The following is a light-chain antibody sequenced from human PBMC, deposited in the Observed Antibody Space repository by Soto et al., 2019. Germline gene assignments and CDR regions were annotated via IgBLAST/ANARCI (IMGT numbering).Light chain of an antibody. CDR3: QQYNSYWT. CDR1: QSINSY. J-gene: IGKJ1*01. Sequence: DSQMTQSPSSLSASVGDRVTITCRASQSINSYLNWYQQKPGKAPKLLVFAASSLQSGVPSRFSGSGSGTEFTLTISSLQPDDFATYYCQQYNSYWTFGQGTKV. CDR2: AAS. V-gene: IGKV1-39*01.